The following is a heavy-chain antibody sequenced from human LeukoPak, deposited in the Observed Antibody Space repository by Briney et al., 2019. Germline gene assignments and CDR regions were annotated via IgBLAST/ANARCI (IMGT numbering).Heavy chain of an antibody. Sequence: PSETLSLTCAVSGGSISSSNWWSWVRQPPGKGLEWIGEIYHSGSTNYNPSLKSRVTISVDKSKNQFSLKLSSVTAADTAVYYCARVSFRGVIRGAFDIWGQGTMVTVSS. V-gene: IGHV4-4*02. D-gene: IGHD3-10*01. CDR2: IYHSGST. CDR1: GGSISSSNW. J-gene: IGHJ3*02. CDR3: ARVSFRGVIRGAFDI.